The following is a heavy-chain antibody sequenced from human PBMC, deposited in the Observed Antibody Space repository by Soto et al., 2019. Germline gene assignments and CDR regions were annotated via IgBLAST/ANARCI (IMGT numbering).Heavy chain of an antibody. CDR3: ATLSVTARPFDY. J-gene: IGHJ4*02. V-gene: IGHV3-30*03. D-gene: IGHD6-6*01. Sequence: PGGSLRLCCAASGVTFRTYGMDWVRQAAGKGLEWLALISNSGTDAYYADSVKGRFTISRDNSKNTLFLQMNSLRAEDTAVYYCATLSVTARPFDYWGQGTQVTVSS. CDR2: ISNSGTDA. CDR1: GVTFRTYG.